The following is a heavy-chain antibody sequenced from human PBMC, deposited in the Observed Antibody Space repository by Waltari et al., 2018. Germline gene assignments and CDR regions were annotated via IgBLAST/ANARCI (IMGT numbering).Heavy chain of an antibody. CDR1: GFSFSNYE. D-gene: IGHD1-26*01. Sequence: VQLVESGGGLVLPGGSLRLSCAASGFSFSNYEMTWVRQAPGKGLEWLSYISPSSNTINYADSVKGRFSISRDNAKNSLFLQMNGLRAEDTAVYYCARWVLPIDYWGLRTLVTVSS. CDR3: ARWVLPIDY. V-gene: IGHV3-48*03. CDR2: ISPSSNTI. J-gene: IGHJ4*02.